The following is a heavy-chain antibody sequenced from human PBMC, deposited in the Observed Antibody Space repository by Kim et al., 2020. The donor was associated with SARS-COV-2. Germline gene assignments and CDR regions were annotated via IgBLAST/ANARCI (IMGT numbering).Heavy chain of an antibody. V-gene: IGHV3-74*01. CDR3: ARDSNTAAGIFMS. CDR2: IGSDGSSSTT. Sequence: GGSLRLSCAASGFTFSSYWMHWVRQVSGEGLVWVSRIGSDGSSSTTSYADSVKGRFTISRDNAKNTLYLQMNSLRAEDTAVYYCARDSNTAAGIFMSWGQGTLVTVSS. CDR1: GFTFSSYW. D-gene: IGHD6-13*01. J-gene: IGHJ5*02.